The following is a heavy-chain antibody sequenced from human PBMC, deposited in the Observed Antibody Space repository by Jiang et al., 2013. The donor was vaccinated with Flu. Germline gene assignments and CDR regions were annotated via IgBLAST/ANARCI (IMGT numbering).Heavy chain of an antibody. Sequence: AISGDSVSSNSAAWNWIRQSPSRGLEWLGRTYYRSKWYNDYAVSVKSRITINPDTSKNQFSLQLNSVTPEDTAVYYCARDEYSSGWRAEYFQHWGQGTLVTVSS. CDR2: TYYRSKWYN. D-gene: IGHD6-19*01. J-gene: IGHJ1*01. CDR1: GDSVSSNSAA. V-gene: IGHV6-1*01. CDR3: ARDEYSSGWRAEYFQH.